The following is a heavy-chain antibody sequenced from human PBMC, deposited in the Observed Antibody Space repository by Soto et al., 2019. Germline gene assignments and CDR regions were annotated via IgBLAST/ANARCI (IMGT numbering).Heavy chain of an antibody. CDR1: GFTFSSYA. Sequence: QVQLVESGGGVVQPGRSLRLSCAASGFTFSSYAMHWVRQAPGKGLEWVAVISYDGTNEFYADSVKGRFTISRDNSKNTLYLQMNSRRAEDTAVYYCARGYTAAPRTSHFDYWGQGTLVTVSS. V-gene: IGHV3-30-3*01. CDR3: ARGYTAAPRTSHFDY. CDR2: ISYDGTNE. D-gene: IGHD6-13*01. J-gene: IGHJ4*02.